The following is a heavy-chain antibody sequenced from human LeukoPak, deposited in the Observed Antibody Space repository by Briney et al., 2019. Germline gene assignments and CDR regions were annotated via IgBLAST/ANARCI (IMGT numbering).Heavy chain of an antibody. V-gene: IGHV4-61*02. D-gene: IGHD3-10*01. CDR3: ARDVTYYYGSGSYGLGYYYYMDV. Sequence: SQTLSLTCTVSGGSISSGSYYWSWIRQPAGKGLEWIGRIYTSGSTNYNPSLKSRVTISVDTSKNQFSLKLSSVTAADTAVYYCARDVTYYYGSGSYGLGYYYYMDVWGKGTTVTVSS. CDR2: IYTSGST. J-gene: IGHJ6*03. CDR1: GGSISSGSYY.